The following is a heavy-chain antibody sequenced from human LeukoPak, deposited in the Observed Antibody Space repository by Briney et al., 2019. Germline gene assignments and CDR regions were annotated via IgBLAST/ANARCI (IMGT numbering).Heavy chain of an antibody. Sequence: PGGSLRLSCAASGFTFSDYYMSWIRQAPGRGLEWVSYISSSGSTIYYADSVKGRFTISRDNAKNSLYLQMNSLRAEDTALYYCAKDIGSDYGSGTAGDYWGQGTLVTVSS. CDR1: GFTFSDYY. J-gene: IGHJ4*02. V-gene: IGHV3-11*01. CDR2: ISSSGSTI. CDR3: AKDIGSDYGSGTAGDY. D-gene: IGHD3-10*01.